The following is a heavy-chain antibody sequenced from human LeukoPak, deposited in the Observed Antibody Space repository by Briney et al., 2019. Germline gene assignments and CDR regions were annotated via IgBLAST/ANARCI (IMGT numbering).Heavy chain of an antibody. V-gene: IGHV3-21*01. D-gene: IGHD3-10*01. CDR2: ISSSSSYI. J-gene: IGHJ4*02. CDR3: ARVIRPSAYYYGSGSYDY. Sequence: TGGSLRLSCAASGFTFSNYSMNWVRQAPGKGLEWVSSISSSSSYIYYADSVKGRFTISRDNAKNSLYLQMNSLRAEDTAVYYCARVIRPSAYYYGSGSYDYWGQGTLVTVSS. CDR1: GFTFSNYS.